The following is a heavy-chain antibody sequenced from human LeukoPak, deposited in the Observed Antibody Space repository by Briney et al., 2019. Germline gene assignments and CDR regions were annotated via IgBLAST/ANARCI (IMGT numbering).Heavy chain of an antibody. Sequence: PSETLSLTCTVSGGSISSYYWSWIRQPPGEGLEWIGYIYTSGSTNYNPSLKSRVTISVDTSKNQFSLKLSSVTAADTAVYYCARHLGYDSSGYYGADAFDIWGQGTMVTVSS. CDR3: ARHLGYDSSGYYGADAFDI. J-gene: IGHJ3*02. CDR2: IYTSGST. V-gene: IGHV4-4*09. CDR1: GGSISSYY. D-gene: IGHD3-22*01.